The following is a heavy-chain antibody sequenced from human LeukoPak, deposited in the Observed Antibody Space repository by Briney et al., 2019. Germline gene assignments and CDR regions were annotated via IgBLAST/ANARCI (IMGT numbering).Heavy chain of an antibody. V-gene: IGHV3-23*01. CDR1: GLTFSTYS. J-gene: IGHJ3*02. CDR3: AKGNPGIVKTRDPLDI. D-gene: IGHD1-26*01. Sequence: PGGSLRLSCVVSGLTFSTYSMAWVRHAPGKGLEWVSSLNAKVDDPSYTDSVKGRFTIFRDNSKNTVYLQMNSLTAEDTAMDYCAKGNPGIVKTRDPLDIWGRGTMVTVSS. CDR2: LNAKVDDP.